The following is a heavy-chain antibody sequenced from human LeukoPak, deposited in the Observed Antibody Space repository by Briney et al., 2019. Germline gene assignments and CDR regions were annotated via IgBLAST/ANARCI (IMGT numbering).Heavy chain of an antibody. CDR1: GFTFSSYW. CDR3: ARTKSSGPLDY. V-gene: IGHV3-7*01. J-gene: IGHJ4*02. CDR2: IKQDGSEK. Sequence: GGSLRLSCAASGFTFSSYWMSWVRRAPGKGLEWVANIKQDGSEKYYVDSVKGRFTISRDNAKNSLYLQMNSLRAEDTAVYYCARTKSSGPLDYWGQGTLVTVSS. D-gene: IGHD3-3*01.